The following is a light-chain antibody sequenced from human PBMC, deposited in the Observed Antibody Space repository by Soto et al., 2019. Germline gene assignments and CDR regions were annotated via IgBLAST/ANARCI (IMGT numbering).Light chain of an antibody. CDR3: AAWDVSFVV. V-gene: IGLV1-44*01. CDR1: RSNIGTNT. CDR2: SDN. Sequence: QSVLTQPPSASGTPGQRVTISCSGSRSNIGTNTVTWYQQLPGTAPKLLIYSDNQRPSGVPDRFSGSKSGTSASLAISGLQSDEGAVFYCAAWDVSFVVFGGGTKLPAL. J-gene: IGLJ2*01.